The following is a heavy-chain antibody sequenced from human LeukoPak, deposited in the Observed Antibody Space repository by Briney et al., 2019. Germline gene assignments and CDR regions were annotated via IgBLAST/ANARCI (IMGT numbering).Heavy chain of an antibody. V-gene: IGHV3-23*01. CDR2: FSGSGGSI. J-gene: IGHJ4*02. CDR3: TNGKDKYYYDSSGYNY. D-gene: IGHD3-22*01. CDR1: GFTFSSYA. Sequence: VGSLRLSCAASGFTFSSYAMSWVRQAPGKGLECISGFSGSGGSIYYADSVKGRFTISRDNSKNTLYLQMNGLRAEDTAVYYCTNGKDKYYYDSSGYNYWGQGTLVTVSS.